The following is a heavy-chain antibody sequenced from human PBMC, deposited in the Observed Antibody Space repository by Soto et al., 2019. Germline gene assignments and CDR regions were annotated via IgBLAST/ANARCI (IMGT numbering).Heavy chain of an antibody. V-gene: IGHV3-7*03. CDR2: IKQDGSEK. CDR3: ARDLGYCSSTSCRDYYGMDV. J-gene: IGHJ6*02. CDR1: GFSFSSYW. Sequence: GGSLRLSCAASGFSFSSYWMSWVRQAPGKXLEWVANIKQDGSEKYYVDSVKGRFTISRDNAKNSLYLQMNSLRAEDTAVYYCARDLGYCSSTSCRDYYGMDVWGQRPTVTAPS. D-gene: IGHD2-2*03.